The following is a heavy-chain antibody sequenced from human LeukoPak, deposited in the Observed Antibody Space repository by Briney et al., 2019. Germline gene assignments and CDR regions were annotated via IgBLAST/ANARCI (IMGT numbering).Heavy chain of an antibody. V-gene: IGHV4-30-4*08. CDR2: IYYSGST. J-gene: IGHJ4*02. D-gene: IGHD6-13*01. CDR1: GGSISSGDYY. Sequence: PSETLSLTCTVSGGSISSGDYYWSWIRQPPGKGLEWIGYIYYSGSTYYNPSLKSRVTISVDTSKNQFSPKLSSVTAADTALYYCARGKWVAAAGMLDYWGQGTLVTVSS. CDR3: ARGKWVAAAGMLDY.